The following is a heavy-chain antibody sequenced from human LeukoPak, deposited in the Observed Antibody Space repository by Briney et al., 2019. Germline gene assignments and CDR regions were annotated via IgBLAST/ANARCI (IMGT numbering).Heavy chain of an antibody. CDR1: GFTFSHYW. D-gene: IGHD4-17*01. CDR3: AKDRTTVTTSDFDY. J-gene: IGHJ4*02. Sequence: PGGSLRLSCTASGFTFSHYWMDWVRQAPGKGLEWVANINQDGSVKYYVDSVKGRFTISRDNAKNSLYLQMNSLRAEDTALYYCAKDRTTVTTSDFDYWGQGTLVTVSS. CDR2: INQDGSVK. V-gene: IGHV3-7*03.